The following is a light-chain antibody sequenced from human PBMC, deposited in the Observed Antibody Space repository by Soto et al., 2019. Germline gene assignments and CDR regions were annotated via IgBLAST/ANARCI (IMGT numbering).Light chain of an antibody. CDR1: QDIRSY. CDR3: QQVNDYPRT. V-gene: IGKV1-9*01. Sequence: IQLTQSPSSLSASVGDRVTITCRASQDIRSYLAWYQQKPGKAPKLLIYGASTLQSGVPSSFSGSGSGTYFTLTISSLQPEDFATYYCQQVNDYPRTFGPGTRVDVK. CDR2: GAS. J-gene: IGKJ3*01.